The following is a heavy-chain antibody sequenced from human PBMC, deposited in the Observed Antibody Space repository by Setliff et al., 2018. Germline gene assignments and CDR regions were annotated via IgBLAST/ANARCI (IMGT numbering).Heavy chain of an antibody. D-gene: IGHD2-15*01. CDR2: ISGGGRYT. J-gene: IGHJ4*02. V-gene: IGHV3-23*01. Sequence: GGSLRLSCAACGFTFSSYWMSWVRQAPGKGLEWVSSISGGGRYTYYADSVKGRFTISRDKSKNTLYLQMNSLRVDDTAVYYCAGRRANAASFDHWGQGALVTVSS. CDR3: AGRRANAASFDH. CDR1: GFTFSSYW.